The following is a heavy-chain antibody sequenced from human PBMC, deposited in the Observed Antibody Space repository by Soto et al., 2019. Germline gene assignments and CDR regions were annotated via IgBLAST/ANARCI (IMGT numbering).Heavy chain of an antibody. Sequence: HPGGSLRLSCAASGFTFSSYAMSWVRQAPGKGLEWVPAISGSGGSTYYADSVKGRFTISRDNSKNTLYLQMNSLRAEDTAVYYCAKSGSLGLRFLEWLSPDYYYGMDVWGQGTTVTVSS. J-gene: IGHJ6*02. CDR2: ISGSGGST. D-gene: IGHD3-3*01. CDR3: AKSGSLGLRFLEWLSPDYYYGMDV. V-gene: IGHV3-23*01. CDR1: GFTFSSYA.